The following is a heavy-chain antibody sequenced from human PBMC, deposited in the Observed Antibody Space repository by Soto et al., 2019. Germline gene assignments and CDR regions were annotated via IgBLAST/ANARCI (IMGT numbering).Heavy chain of an antibody. CDR1: GYTFSDYY. Sequence: SVKVSCKAGGYTFSDYYIQWVRQAPGQGLEYMGWISPKSGGAAYSQKFRGRVTMTTDTSTSTAYMELRSLRSDDTAVYYCARDIGYSYGGIFDYWGQGTLVTVSS. CDR2: ISPKSGGA. D-gene: IGHD5-18*01. V-gene: IGHV1-2*02. CDR3: ARDIGYSYGGIFDY. J-gene: IGHJ4*02.